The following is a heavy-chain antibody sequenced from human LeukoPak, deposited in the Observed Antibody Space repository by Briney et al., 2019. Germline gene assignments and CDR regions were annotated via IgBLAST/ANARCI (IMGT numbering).Heavy chain of an antibody. D-gene: IGHD2-21*01. V-gene: IGHV3-23*01. J-gene: IGHJ5*01. Sequence: GGSLRLSCVASGFSFGNYAMCWVRQAPGKGLQWVSQISGTGGATWYAGFARDRFTISRDNSKKTLYLQMSGLRVEDTAMYYCVKDPRDTYGTNWFVSWGQGTLLIVSS. CDR2: ISGTGGAT. CDR1: GFSFGNYA. CDR3: VKDPRDTYGTNWFVS.